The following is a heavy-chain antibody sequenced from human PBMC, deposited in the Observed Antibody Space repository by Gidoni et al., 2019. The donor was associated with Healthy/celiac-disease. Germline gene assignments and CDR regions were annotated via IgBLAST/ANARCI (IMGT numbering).Heavy chain of an antibody. Sequence: QVQLVESGGGVVQPGRSLRLSCAASGFTFSRYGMHWVRQAPGKGLEGVVVIWYDGSNKYYADSVKGRFTISRDNSKNTLYLQMNSLRAEDTAVYYCARGGRGYCSGGSCYLSYYYGMDVWGQGTTVTVSS. CDR1: GFTFSRYG. D-gene: IGHD2-15*01. CDR2: IWYDGSNK. V-gene: IGHV3-33*01. CDR3: ARGGRGYCSGGSCYLSYYYGMDV. J-gene: IGHJ6*02.